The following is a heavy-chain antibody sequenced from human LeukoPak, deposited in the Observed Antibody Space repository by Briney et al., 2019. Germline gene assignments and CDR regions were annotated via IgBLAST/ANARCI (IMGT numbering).Heavy chain of an antibody. D-gene: IGHD1-7*01. CDR2: ISGSGGST. V-gene: IGHV3-23*01. CDR3: AKGGAPNWNFFYYFDY. Sequence: GGSLRLSCTASGFTFSDYWMSWVRQAPGKGLEWVSAISGSGGSTYYADSVKGRFTISRDNSKNTLYLQMNSLRAEDTAVYYCAKGGAPNWNFFYYFDYWGQGTLVTVSS. CDR1: GFTFSDYW. J-gene: IGHJ4*02.